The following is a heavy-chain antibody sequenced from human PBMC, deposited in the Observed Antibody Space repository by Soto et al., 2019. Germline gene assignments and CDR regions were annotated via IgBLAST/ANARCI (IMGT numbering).Heavy chain of an antibody. Sequence: QVQLQESGPGVVKPSGTLSLSCAVSGGSISSNNWWSWVRRPPGKGLEWIGEIYHSGSTSYNPYLESRVTISADNSKNHFSLKLRSVTAADTAVYYCARGTPYFDYWGQGTLVIVSS. CDR1: GGSISSNNW. J-gene: IGHJ4*02. V-gene: IGHV4-4*02. CDR3: ARGTPYFDY. CDR2: IYHSGST.